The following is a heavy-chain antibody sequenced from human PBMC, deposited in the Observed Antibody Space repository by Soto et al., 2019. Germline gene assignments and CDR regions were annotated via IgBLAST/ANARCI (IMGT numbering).Heavy chain of an antibody. V-gene: IGHV1-69*01. D-gene: IGHD3-22*01. Sequence: QVQLVQSGAEVKKPGSSVKVSCKASGGTFSSYAISWVRQAPGQGLEWMGGIIPIFGTANYAQKFQGRVTITADESTSTAFMELSSLRSEDTAVYYCARSRVTYYYDRSAFDIWGQGTMVTVSS. J-gene: IGHJ3*02. CDR1: GGTFSSYA. CDR3: ARSRVTYYYDRSAFDI. CDR2: IIPIFGTA.